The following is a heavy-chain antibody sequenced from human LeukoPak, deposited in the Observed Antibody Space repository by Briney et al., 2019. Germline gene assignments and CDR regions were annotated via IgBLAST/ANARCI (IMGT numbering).Heavy chain of an antibody. D-gene: IGHD1-26*01. CDR2: FDPEDGET. J-gene: IGHJ4*02. Sequence: ASVKVSCKVSGYTLTELSMHWVRQAPGKGLEWMGGFDPEDGETIYAQKFQGRVTMTEDTSTDTAYMELSSLRSEDTAVYYCATEVRIVGATAFDYWGQGTLVTVSS. CDR1: GYTLTELS. CDR3: ATEVRIVGATAFDY. V-gene: IGHV1-24*01.